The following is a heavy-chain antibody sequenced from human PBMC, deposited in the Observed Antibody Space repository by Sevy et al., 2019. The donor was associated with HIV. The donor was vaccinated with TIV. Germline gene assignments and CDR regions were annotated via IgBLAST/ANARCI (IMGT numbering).Heavy chain of an antibody. V-gene: IGHV4-30-2*01. CDR1: GDSISSGIYS. CDR2: MYHTGNT. CDR3: ARDSGDYPYYFDH. J-gene: IGHJ4*02. Sequence: SETLSLACAVSGDSISSGIYSWNWIRQRPGKGLEWIGYMYHTGNTYYNPSLRSRVTISVETSKNHFSLKLTSVTAADTAVYYSARDSGDYPYYFDHWGQGTLVTVSS. D-gene: IGHD2-21*02.